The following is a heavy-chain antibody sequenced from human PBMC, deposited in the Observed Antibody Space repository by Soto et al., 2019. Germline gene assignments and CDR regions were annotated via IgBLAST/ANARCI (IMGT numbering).Heavy chain of an antibody. D-gene: IGHD3-10*01. CDR3: ARDRADYYGSGRPYYGMDV. V-gene: IGHV4-38-2*02. J-gene: IGHJ6*02. CDR1: GYSITSAYY. Sequence: PSETLSLTCIVYGYSITSAYYWGWIRQPPGKGLEWTGSFYQSASTYYNPSLKSRVTISVDTSKNQFSLKLSSVTAADTAVYYCARDRADYYGSGRPYYGMDVWGQGTTVTVSS. CDR2: FYQSAST.